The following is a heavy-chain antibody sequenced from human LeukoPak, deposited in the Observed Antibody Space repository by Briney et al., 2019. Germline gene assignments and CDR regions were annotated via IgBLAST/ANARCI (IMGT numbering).Heavy chain of an antibody. CDR2: IYTSGST. CDR3: ARDLRYYDFWSGPVAFDI. V-gene: IGHV4-4*07. CDR1: GGSISSYY. Sequence: SETLSLTCTVSGGSISSYYWSWIRQPAGKGLEWIGRIYTSGSTNYNPSLKSRVTMSVDTSKNQFSLKLSSVTAADTAVYYCARDLRYYDFWSGPVAFDIWGQGTMVTVSS. D-gene: IGHD3-3*01. J-gene: IGHJ3*02.